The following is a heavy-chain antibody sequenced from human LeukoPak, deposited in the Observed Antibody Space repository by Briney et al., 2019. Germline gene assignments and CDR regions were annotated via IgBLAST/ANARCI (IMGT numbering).Heavy chain of an antibody. D-gene: IGHD2-2*01. Sequence: SVKVSCKASGGTFSSYAISWVRQAPGQGLEWMGGIIPIFGTANYAQKFQGRVTITADESTSTAYMELSSLRSEDTAVYYCARFISIPAANAFDIWGQGTMATVSS. V-gene: IGHV1-69*13. CDR3: ARFISIPAANAFDI. CDR2: IIPIFGTA. J-gene: IGHJ3*02. CDR1: GGTFSSYA.